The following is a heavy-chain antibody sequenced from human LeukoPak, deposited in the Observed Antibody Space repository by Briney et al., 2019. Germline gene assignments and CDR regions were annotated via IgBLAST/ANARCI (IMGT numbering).Heavy chain of an antibody. D-gene: IGHD4-17*01. CDR3: ARERPHDYGDYGVRYYGMDV. V-gene: IGHV3-11*01. J-gene: IGHJ6*02. Sequence: PGRSLRLSCATSGFTFSDYYMSWIRQAAGKGLEWVSYISSSGSTIYYADSVKGRFTISRDNAKNSLYLQMNSLRAEDTAVYYCARERPHDYGDYGVRYYGMDVWGQGTTVTVSS. CDR2: ISSSGSTI. CDR1: GFTFSDYY.